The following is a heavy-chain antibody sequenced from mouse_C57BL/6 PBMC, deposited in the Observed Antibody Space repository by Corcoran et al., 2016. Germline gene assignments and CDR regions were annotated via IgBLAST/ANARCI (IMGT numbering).Heavy chain of an antibody. Sequence: DVQLQESGPGLVKPSQSLSLTCSVTGYSITSGYYWNWIRQFPGNKLEWMGYISYDGSNNYNPSLKNRISITRDTSKNQFFLKLNSVTTEDTATYYCAREDYYYGSLFDYWGQGTTLTVSS. D-gene: IGHD1-1*01. J-gene: IGHJ2*01. CDR1: GYSITSGYY. V-gene: IGHV3-6*01. CDR2: ISYDGSN. CDR3: AREDYYYGSLFDY.